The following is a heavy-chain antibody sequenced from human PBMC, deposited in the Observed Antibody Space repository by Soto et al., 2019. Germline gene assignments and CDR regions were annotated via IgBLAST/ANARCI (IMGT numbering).Heavy chain of an antibody. J-gene: IGHJ4*02. D-gene: IGHD4-17*01. CDR1: GGSFSGYY. CDR2: INHSGST. CDR3: HLLTVTYVDY. Sequence: PSETLSLTCAVYGGSFSGYYWSWIRQPPGKGLEWIGEINHSGSTNYNPSLKSRVTISVDTSKNQFSLKLSSVTAADTAVYYCHLLTVTYVDYWGQGALVTVSS. V-gene: IGHV4-34*01.